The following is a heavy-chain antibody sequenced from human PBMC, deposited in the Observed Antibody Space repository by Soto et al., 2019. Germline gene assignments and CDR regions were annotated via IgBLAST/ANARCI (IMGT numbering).Heavy chain of an antibody. J-gene: IGHJ5*02. CDR2: INPNSGGT. CDR3: AREFGELYYDFWSGPPTDP. V-gene: IGHV1-2*02. Sequence: ASVKVSCKASGYTFTGYYMHWVRQAPGQRLEWMGWINPNSGGTNYAQKFQGRVSMTRDTSISTAYMELSRLRSDDTAVYYCAREFGELYYDFWSGPPTDPWGQGTLVTVSS. D-gene: IGHD3-3*01. CDR1: GYTFTGYY.